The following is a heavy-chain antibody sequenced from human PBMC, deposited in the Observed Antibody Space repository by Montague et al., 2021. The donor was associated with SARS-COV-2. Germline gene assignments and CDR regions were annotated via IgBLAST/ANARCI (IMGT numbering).Heavy chain of an antibody. CDR1: GFTFSNYD. CDR2: ISTSAYTT. Sequence: SLRLSCAASGFTFSNYDMNWVRQVPGKGPEWISYISTSAYTTSYAGSVKGRFTISRDNGKNSLYLQMNSLRVEDTAVYYCTRGYPSIVGDGLDIWGQGTKVTVSS. D-gene: IGHD3-16*02. CDR3: TRGYPSIVGDGLDI. J-gene: IGHJ3*02. V-gene: IGHV3-48*03.